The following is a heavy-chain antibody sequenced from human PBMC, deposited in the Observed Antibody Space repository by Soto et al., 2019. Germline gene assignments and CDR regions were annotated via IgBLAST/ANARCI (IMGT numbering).Heavy chain of an antibody. CDR1: GGTFSTFG. J-gene: IGHJ4*02. CDR2: IIPFFGTA. CDR3: ARESEDLTSNFDY. V-gene: IGHV1-69*01. Sequence: QVQLVQSGAEVKKTGSSVKVSCKTSGGTFSTFGISWVRQAPGQGLEWMGGIIPFFGTAEYSQKFEDRITITADESTNTVYMDLRSLTSEDPAIYYSARESEDLTSNFDYWGQGTLVTVSS.